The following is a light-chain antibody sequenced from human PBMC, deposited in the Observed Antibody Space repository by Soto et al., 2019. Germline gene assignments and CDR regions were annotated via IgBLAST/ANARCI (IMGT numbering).Light chain of an antibody. CDR1: QAISSY. CDR3: QQHNSYPFT. J-gene: IGKJ4*01. CDR2: AAS. V-gene: IGKV1-9*01. Sequence: DIQLTQSPSFLSASVGDRVTVTCRASQAISSYLAWYQQKPGKAPKLLIYAASTLQSGVPSRVSGSASVTEFTLTISSLQPEDFATYYCQQHNSYPFTFGGGTKVE.